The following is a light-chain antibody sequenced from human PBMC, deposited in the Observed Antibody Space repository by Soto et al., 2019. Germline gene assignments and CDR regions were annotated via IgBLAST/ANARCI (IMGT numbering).Light chain of an antibody. CDR3: ATWDSSLSAGHVV. Sequence: QSVLTQPPSVSAAPGQKVTISCSGSSSNIGNNYVSWYQQLPGTAPKLLIYDNDKRPSGILDRFSGSKSGTSATLDITGLHTGDEADYFCATWDSSLSAGHVVFGGGTKVTVL. CDR2: DND. J-gene: IGLJ2*01. CDR1: SSNIGNNY. V-gene: IGLV1-51*01.